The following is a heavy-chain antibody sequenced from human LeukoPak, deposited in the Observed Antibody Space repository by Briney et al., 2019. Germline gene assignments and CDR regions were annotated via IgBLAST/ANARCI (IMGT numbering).Heavy chain of an antibody. CDR1: GGTFSSYA. D-gene: IGHD6-6*01. CDR2: IIPIFGTA. Sequence: ASVKVSCKASGGTFSSYAISWVRQAPGQGLEWMGGIIPIFGTANYAQKFQGRVTIATDESTSTAYMELSSLRSEDTAVYYCARDRAGDSSSSRWFDPWGQGTLVTVSS. V-gene: IGHV1-69*05. CDR3: ARDRAGDSSSSRWFDP. J-gene: IGHJ5*02.